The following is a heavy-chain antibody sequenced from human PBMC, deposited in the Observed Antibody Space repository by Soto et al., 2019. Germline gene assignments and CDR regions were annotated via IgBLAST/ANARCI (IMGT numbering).Heavy chain of an antibody. V-gene: IGHV3-23*01. J-gene: IGHJ3*02. Sequence: EVQVLESGGGLVQPGVSLRLSCEGSGFTVSSHAMTWIRQAPGKGPEWVSTVTADGGTYYADSVKGRFAMSRDTSDDTLYFQMTSLGAEDTAAYHCAPQVSCSGGRCQYDAFAIRGQGTMVTVYS. D-gene: IGHD2-15*01. CDR1: GFTVSSHA. CDR2: VTADGGT. CDR3: APQVSCSGGRCQYDAFAI.